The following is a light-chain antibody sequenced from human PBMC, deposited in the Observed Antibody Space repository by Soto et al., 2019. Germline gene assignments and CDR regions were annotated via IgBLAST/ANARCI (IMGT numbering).Light chain of an antibody. CDR3: QHYDHLPLLS. V-gene: IGKV1-33*01. J-gene: IGKJ4*01. CDR1: QDIGNY. Sequence: DILMTQSPSSLSASVGDRVIITCQARQDIGNYLNWYQQKPGKAPNLLIYDASNLKTGVPSRFSGSGSGTDFTLTISSLQSEDIATYYCQHYDHLPLLSFGGGTKVEIK. CDR2: DAS.